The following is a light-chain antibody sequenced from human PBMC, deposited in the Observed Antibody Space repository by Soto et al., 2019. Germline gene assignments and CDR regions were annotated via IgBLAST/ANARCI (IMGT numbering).Light chain of an antibody. CDR1: QSVSSSY. CDR3: QQRSNWPIT. V-gene: IGKV3D-20*02. J-gene: IGKJ5*01. CDR2: GTS. Sequence: EIVLTQSPGTLSLSPGERATLSCRASQSVSSSYLAWYQQKPGQAPRLLMYGTSTRATGIPDRFSGSGSGTDFTLTISSLEPEDFAVYYCQQRSNWPITFGQGTRLEI.